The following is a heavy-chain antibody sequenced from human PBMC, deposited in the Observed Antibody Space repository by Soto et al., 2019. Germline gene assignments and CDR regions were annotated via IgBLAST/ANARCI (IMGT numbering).Heavy chain of an antibody. CDR1: GFTFSTYW. D-gene: IGHD2-2*01. Sequence: GGSLRLSCAASGFTFSTYWISWVRQAPGKGLEWVANIKEDGINKYYVDSMKGRFTISRDNANNLLYLQMDSLRAEDTAVYYGAKEAPVALRDNWGQGTLVTVSS. V-gene: IGHV3-7*01. J-gene: IGHJ4*02. CDR3: AKEAPVALRDN. CDR2: IKEDGINK.